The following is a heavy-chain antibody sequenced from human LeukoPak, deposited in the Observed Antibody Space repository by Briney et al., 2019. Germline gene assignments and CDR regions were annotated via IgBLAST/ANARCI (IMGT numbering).Heavy chain of an antibody. V-gene: IGHV4-59*01. CDR1: SGSLRIDN. D-gene: IGHD5-24*01. Sequence: PSETLSLTCTVSSGSLRIDNWGWVRQPPGQGLEWIGYVFDSGRTIYNPSLKNRVSISLDTSKKQLSLSLTTVTAADTAVYYCARGAREGYNAWGQGTLVTVSS. CDR3: ARGAREGYNA. J-gene: IGHJ5*02. CDR2: VFDSGRT.